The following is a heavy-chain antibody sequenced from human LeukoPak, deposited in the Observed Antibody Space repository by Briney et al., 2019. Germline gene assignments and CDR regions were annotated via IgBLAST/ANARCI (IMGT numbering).Heavy chain of an antibody. Sequence: ASVKVSCKASVGTFSIYAISWVRQAPGQGLEWMGGIIPIFGTANYAQKFQGRVTITADKSTSTAYMELSSLRSEDTAVYYCARAGIVVVVADLRVSAFDIWGQGTMVTVSS. D-gene: IGHD2-15*01. CDR3: ARAGIVVVVADLRVSAFDI. CDR2: IIPIFGTA. V-gene: IGHV1-69*06. CDR1: VGTFSIYA. J-gene: IGHJ3*02.